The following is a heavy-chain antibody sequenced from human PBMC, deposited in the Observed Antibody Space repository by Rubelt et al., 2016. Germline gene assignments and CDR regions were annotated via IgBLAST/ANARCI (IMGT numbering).Heavy chain of an antibody. CDR2: INCKHSGA. J-gene: IGHJ4*02. Sequence: QVQLVQSGAEVKKPGASVKVSCKASGYTFTSYAMHWVRQAPGQGLEWMGRINCKHSGANYAQKFQGRVTMTRDTSTSTAFMGLNRLRSDDTAVYYCVRDGATWYEDFWGQGTLVTVSS. V-gene: IGHV1-2*06. D-gene: IGHD6-13*01. CDR1: GYTFTSYA. CDR3: VRDGATWYEDF.